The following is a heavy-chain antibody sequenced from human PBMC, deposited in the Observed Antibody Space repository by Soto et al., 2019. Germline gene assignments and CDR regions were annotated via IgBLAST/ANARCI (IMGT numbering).Heavy chain of an antibody. J-gene: IGHJ3*02. Sequence: QVQLQQWGAGLLKPSETLSLTCAVYGGSFSGYYWSWIRQPPGKGLEWIGEINHSGSTNYNPSLKRRVTISVDTSKNQFALKLSSVTAADTAVYYCATAEKCSGGSCYPDAFDIWGQGTMVTVSS. D-gene: IGHD2-15*01. CDR2: INHSGST. CDR3: ATAEKCSGGSCYPDAFDI. CDR1: GGSFSGYY. V-gene: IGHV4-34*01.